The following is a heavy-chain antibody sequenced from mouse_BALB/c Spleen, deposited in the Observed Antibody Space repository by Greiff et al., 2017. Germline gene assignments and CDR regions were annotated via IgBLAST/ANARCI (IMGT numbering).Heavy chain of an antibody. Sequence: VQLKESGGDLVKPGGSLKLSCAASGFTFSSYGMSWVRQTPDKRLEWVATISSGGSYTYYPDSVKGRFTISRDNAKNTLYLQMSSLKSEDTAMYYCARQRGITTVVDYFDYWGQGTTLTVSS. J-gene: IGHJ2*01. CDR2: ISSGGSYT. V-gene: IGHV5-6*01. D-gene: IGHD1-1*01. CDR1: GFTFSSYG. CDR3: ARQRGITTVVDYFDY.